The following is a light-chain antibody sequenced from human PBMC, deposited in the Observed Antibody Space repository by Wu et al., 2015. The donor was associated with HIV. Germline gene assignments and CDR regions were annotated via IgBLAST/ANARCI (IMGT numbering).Light chain of an antibody. V-gene: IGKV3-20*01. CDR3: QQYGSSPIT. J-gene: IGKJ5*01. CDR1: HNINNRY. Sequence: EIVLRQSPGTLSLSPGERAIFSCRASHNINNRYLAWYQQKLGQAPRLLISNAILRATGIPDRFGGFASGTDFSLIISTLEPEDFAVYYCQQYGSSPITFGQGTRLEIK. CDR2: NAI.